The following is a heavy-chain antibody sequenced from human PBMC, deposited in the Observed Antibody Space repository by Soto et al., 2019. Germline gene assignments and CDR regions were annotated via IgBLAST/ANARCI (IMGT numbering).Heavy chain of an antibody. CDR3: GRGRMEDY. D-gene: IGHD1-1*01. CDR1: GYTFSNYD. CDR2: TNPNSGNT. Sequence: QVQLVQSGAEVKKPGASVKVSCKASGYTFSNYDINWVRQATGQGLEWMGWTNPNSGNTGYAQKFQGRVSMTRNNSISTAYMELSSLSSDDTAVYYCGRGRMEDYWGQGTLVTVSS. V-gene: IGHV1-8*01. J-gene: IGHJ4*02.